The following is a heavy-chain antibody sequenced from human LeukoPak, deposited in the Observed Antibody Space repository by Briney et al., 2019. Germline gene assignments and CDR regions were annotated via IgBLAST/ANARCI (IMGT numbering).Heavy chain of an antibody. CDR2: INLSGGST. D-gene: IGHD5-24*01. J-gene: IGHJ3*02. CDR3: ARGQFGDLDMATKHDAFDI. CDR1: GYTFTSYY. V-gene: IGHV1-46*01. Sequence: ASMKVSCKASGYTFTSYYVHWVRQAPGQGLEWMGIINLSGGSTSYAQKFQGRVPMTRDMSTSKVYMELSSLKSEDTAVYYCARGQFGDLDMATKHDAFDIWGQGTTVTVSS.